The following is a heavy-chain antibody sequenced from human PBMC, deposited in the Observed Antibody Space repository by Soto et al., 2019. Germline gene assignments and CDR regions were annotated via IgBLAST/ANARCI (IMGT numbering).Heavy chain of an antibody. CDR3: ARVGYYYDSSGLDY. V-gene: IGHV3-13*01. D-gene: IGHD3-22*01. CDR2: IGTAGDT. CDR1: GFTFSSYD. Sequence: GGSLRLSCAASGFTFSSYDMHWVRQATGKGLEWVSAIGTAGDTYYPGSVKGRFTISRENAKNSLYLQMNSLRAEDTAVYYCARVGYYYDSSGLDYWGQGTLVTVSS. J-gene: IGHJ4*02.